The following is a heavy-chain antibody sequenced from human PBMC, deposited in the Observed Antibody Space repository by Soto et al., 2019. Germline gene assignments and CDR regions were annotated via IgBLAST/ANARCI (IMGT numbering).Heavy chain of an antibody. Sequence: SETLSLTCTVSGGSISSGGYYWSWIRQHPGKGLEWIGYIYYSGSTYYNPSLKSRVTISVDTSKNQFSLKLSSVTAADTAVYYCATSSSGLLWFGELFHYFDYWGQGTLVTVPS. D-gene: IGHD3-10*01. CDR3: ATSSSGLLWFGELFHYFDY. J-gene: IGHJ4*02. V-gene: IGHV4-31*03. CDR1: GGSISSGGYY. CDR2: IYYSGST.